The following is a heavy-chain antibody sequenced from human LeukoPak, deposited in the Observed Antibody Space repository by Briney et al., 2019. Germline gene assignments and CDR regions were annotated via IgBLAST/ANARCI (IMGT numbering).Heavy chain of an antibody. CDR2: ISSSSSYI. Sequence: GGSLRLSCAASGFTFSSYSMNWVRQAPGKGLEWVSSISSSSSYIYYADSVKGRFTISRDNAKNSLYLQMNSLRAEDTAVYYCARDSSITMVRGVIVTSAGDAFDIWGQGTMVTVSS. CDR1: GFTFSSYS. CDR3: ARDSSITMVRGVIVTSAGDAFDI. J-gene: IGHJ3*02. D-gene: IGHD3-10*01. V-gene: IGHV3-21*01.